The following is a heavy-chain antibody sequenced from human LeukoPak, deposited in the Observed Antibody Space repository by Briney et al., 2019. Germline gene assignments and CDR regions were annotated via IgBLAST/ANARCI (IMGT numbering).Heavy chain of an antibody. CDR1: GYTFTTFG. D-gene: IGHD2-2*01. Sequence: ASVKVSCKASGYTFTTFGITWVRQAPGQGLEWMGWISAYTGNTNYAPKFQRRVTMTTDTSTSTAHMELRSLTSDDTAVYYCARVASTTCDCPDYFDYWGQGTLVTVSS. V-gene: IGHV1-18*01. J-gene: IGHJ4*02. CDR2: ISAYTGNT. CDR3: ARVASTTCDCPDYFDY.